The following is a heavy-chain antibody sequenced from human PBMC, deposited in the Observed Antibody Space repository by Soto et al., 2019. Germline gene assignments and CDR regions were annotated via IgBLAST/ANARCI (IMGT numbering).Heavy chain of an antibody. Sequence: ASVKVSCKASGYTFTSYGISWVRPAPGQGLEWMGWISAYNGNTNYAQKLQGRVTMTTDTSTSTAYMELRSLRSDGTAGYYCARAAPYDYVWGSYRPRGYFDYWGQGTLVTVSS. J-gene: IGHJ4*02. CDR2: ISAYNGNT. V-gene: IGHV1-18*04. D-gene: IGHD3-16*02. CDR1: GYTFTSYG. CDR3: ARAAPYDYVWGSYRPRGYFDY.